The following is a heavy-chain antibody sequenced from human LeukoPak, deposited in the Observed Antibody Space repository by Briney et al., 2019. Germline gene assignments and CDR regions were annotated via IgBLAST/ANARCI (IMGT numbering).Heavy chain of an antibody. CDR2: IWYDGSNK. Sequence: SGGSLRLSCAASGFTFDDYAMHWVRQAPGKGLEWVAVIWYDGSNKYYADSVKGRFTISRDNSKNTLYLQMNSLRAEDTAVYYCARDRVFTIFGHWGQGTLVTVSS. CDR3: ARDRVFTIFGH. V-gene: IGHV3-33*08. D-gene: IGHD3-3*01. J-gene: IGHJ4*02. CDR1: GFTFDDYA.